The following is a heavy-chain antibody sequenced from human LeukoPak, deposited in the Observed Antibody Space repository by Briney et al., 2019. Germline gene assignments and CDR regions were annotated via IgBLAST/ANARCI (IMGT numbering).Heavy chain of an antibody. V-gene: IGHV3-74*01. J-gene: IGHJ6*03. Sequence: GGSLRLSCAASGFTFSSYWMHWVRQAPGKGLVWVSRINSDGSSTSYADSVKGRFTISRDNAKNTLYLQMNSLRAEDTAVYYCARDGPRGSSYYYYYYMDVWGKGTTVTISS. CDR3: ARDGPRGSSYYYYYYMDV. CDR2: INSDGSST. CDR1: GFTFSSYW. D-gene: IGHD6-13*01.